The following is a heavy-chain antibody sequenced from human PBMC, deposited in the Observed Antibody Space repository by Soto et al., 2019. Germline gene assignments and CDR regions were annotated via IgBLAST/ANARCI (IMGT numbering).Heavy chain of an antibody. Sequence: QVQLVQSGAVVKKPGSSVKVSCKASGGTFSSYTISWVRQARGQGLEWMGRIIPILGIANYAQKFQGRVTITADKSTSTAYMELSSLRSEDTAVYYCARQLPPLYYFDYWGQGTLVTVSS. J-gene: IGHJ4*02. D-gene: IGHD2-2*01. CDR2: IIPILGIA. CDR1: GGTFSSYT. CDR3: ARQLPPLYYFDY. V-gene: IGHV1-69*02.